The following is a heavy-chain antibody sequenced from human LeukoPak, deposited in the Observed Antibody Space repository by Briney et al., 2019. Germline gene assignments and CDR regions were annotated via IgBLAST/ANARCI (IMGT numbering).Heavy chain of an antibody. Sequence: GGSLRLSCGASGFTFDDYAMHWVRQAPGKGLEWVSGISCNSGSIGYADSVKGRFTISRDNAKNSLYLQMNSLRAEDTALYYCATGSGWYVGYFDYWGQRTLVTVSS. V-gene: IGHV3-9*01. J-gene: IGHJ4*02. D-gene: IGHD6-19*01. CDR1: GFTFDDYA. CDR2: ISCNSGSI. CDR3: ATGSGWYVGYFDY.